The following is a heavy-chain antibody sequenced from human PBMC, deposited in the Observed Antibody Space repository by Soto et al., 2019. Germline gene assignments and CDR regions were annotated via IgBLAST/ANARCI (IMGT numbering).Heavy chain of an antibody. V-gene: IGHV2-70*13. Sequence: SGPTLVNPTETLTVTCTFSGFSLTSPGMCVSWIRQSPGKALEWLALIERDDDDKYYSTSLKTRLTISKDTHKNQVVLTMANMDPADTATYYCARSIRGPRRFNGMDVWGQGTTVTVSS. CDR1: GFSLTSPGMC. D-gene: IGHD1-20*01. CDR2: IERDDDDK. J-gene: IGHJ6*02. CDR3: ARSIRGPRRFNGMDV.